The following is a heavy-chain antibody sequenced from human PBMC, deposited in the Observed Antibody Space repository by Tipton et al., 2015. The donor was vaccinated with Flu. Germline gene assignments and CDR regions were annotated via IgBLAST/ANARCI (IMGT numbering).Heavy chain of an antibody. CDR3: ARLHYYDSSGYYCRRYYFDY. V-gene: IGHV4-34*01. CDR2: INHSGST. D-gene: IGHD3-22*01. J-gene: IGHJ4*02. CDR1: GGSFSGYY. Sequence: TLSLTCAVYGGSFSGYYWSWIRQPPGKGLEWIGEINHSGSTNYNPSLKSRVTISVDTSKNQFSLKLSSVTAADTAVYYCARLHYYDSSGYYCRRYYFDYWGQGTLVTVSS.